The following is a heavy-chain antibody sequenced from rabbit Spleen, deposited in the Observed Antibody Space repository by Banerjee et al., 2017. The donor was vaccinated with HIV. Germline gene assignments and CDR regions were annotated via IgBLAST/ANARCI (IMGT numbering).Heavy chain of an antibody. CDR3: ARDVGTSFSTYGMDL. CDR2: ISAGSSGST. CDR1: GFSFSSNA. D-gene: IGHD8-1*01. J-gene: IGHJ6*01. V-gene: IGHV1S40*01. Sequence: QSLEESGGDLVKPGASLTLTCTASGFSFSSNAMCWVRQAPGKGLEWIACISAGSSGSTYYATWARGRFTISRTSSTTVTLQMTSLTAADTATYFCARDVGTSFSTYGMDLWGPGTLVT.